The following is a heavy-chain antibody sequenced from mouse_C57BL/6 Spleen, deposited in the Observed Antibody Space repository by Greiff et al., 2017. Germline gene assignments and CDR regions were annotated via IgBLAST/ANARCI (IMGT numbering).Heavy chain of an antibody. CDR1: GFTFTDYY. V-gene: IGHV7-4*01. J-gene: IGHJ1*03. CDR3: VKAALEGYWYFDV. CDR2: ISNKANGYTT. Sequence: EVQLVESGGGLVQPGASLRLSCAASGFTFTDYYMSWVRQPPGKAPEWLALISNKANGYTTEYTASVKGRFTISRDNSQNIPYLQMNTLRAEDSATYYCVKAALEGYWYFDVWGTGTTVTVSS.